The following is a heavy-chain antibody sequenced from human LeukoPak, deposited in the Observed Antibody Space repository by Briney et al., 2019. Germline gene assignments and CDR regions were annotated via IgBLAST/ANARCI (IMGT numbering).Heavy chain of an antibody. V-gene: IGHV4-59*02. CDR2: IYYTET. CDR3: ATRKLGNDY. CDR1: GGSVSNYY. Sequence: SETLSLTCTVSGGSVSNYYWSWIRQSPGKGLEWIGYIYYTETSYNPSLKSRVTISADTSKNQFSLKLYSVTAADTAVYYCATRKLGNDYWGQGTMVTVSS. J-gene: IGHJ4*02. D-gene: IGHD7-27*01.